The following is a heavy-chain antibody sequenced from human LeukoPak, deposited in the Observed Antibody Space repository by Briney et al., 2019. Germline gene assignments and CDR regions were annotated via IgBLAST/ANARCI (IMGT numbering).Heavy chain of an antibody. J-gene: IGHJ2*01. Sequence: GGSLRLSCAASGFTFSSYSMNWVRQAPGKGLEWVSSISSSSSYIYYVDSMKGRFTISRDNAKNSLYLQMNSLRAEDTAVYYCARGGCSSTSCYWPWYFDLWGRGTLVTVSS. CDR2: ISSSSSYI. V-gene: IGHV3-21*01. CDR1: GFTFSSYS. CDR3: ARGGCSSTSCYWPWYFDL. D-gene: IGHD2-2*01.